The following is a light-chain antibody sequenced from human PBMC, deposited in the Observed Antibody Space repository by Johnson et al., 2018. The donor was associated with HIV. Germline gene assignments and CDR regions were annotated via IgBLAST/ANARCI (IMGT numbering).Light chain of an antibody. V-gene: IGLV1-51*01. J-gene: IGLJ1*01. Sequence: SVLTQPPSVSAAPGQKVTISCSGSSSNIGNNYVSWYQQLPGTAPKLHIYDNNKRPSGIPDRFSGSKSGTSATLGITGLQTGDEADYYCETWDSSLSGVFGTGTKVTVL. CDR3: ETWDSSLSGV. CDR1: SSNIGNNY. CDR2: DNN.